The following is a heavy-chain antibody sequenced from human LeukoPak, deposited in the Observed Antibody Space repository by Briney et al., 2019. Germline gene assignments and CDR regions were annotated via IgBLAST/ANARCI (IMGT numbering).Heavy chain of an antibody. CDR3: AKDLIVEGASDY. J-gene: IGHJ4*02. CDR2: ISGSGGST. V-gene: IGHV3-23*01. D-gene: IGHD1-26*01. CDR1: GFTFSSYA. Sequence: SGGSLRLSCAASGFTFSSYAMSWVRQAPGKGLEWVSAISGSGGSTYYADSVKGRFTISRDNSKNTLYLQMNSLRAEDTAVCYCAKDLIVEGASDYWGQGTLVTVSS.